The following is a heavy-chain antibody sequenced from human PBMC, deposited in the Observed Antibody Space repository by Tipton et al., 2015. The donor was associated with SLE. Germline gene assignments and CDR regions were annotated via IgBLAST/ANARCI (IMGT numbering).Heavy chain of an antibody. CDR1: GGSISSGGYY. V-gene: IGHV4-31*03. Sequence: LRLSCTVSGGSISSGGYYWSWIRQHPGKGLEWIGYIYYSGSTYYNPSLKSRVTISVDTSKNQFSLKLSSVTAADTAVYYCASSPTGSYYFDYWGQGTLVTVSS. D-gene: IGHD3-9*01. J-gene: IGHJ4*02. CDR3: ASSPTGSYYFDY. CDR2: IYYSGST.